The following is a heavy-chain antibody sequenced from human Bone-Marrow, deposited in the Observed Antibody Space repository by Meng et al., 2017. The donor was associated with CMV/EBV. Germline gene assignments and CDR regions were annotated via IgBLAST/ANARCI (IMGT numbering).Heavy chain of an antibody. CDR3: AREPKIGLGSGYYFPYYYYYGMDV. V-gene: IGHV4-61*01. J-gene: IGHJ6*02. Sequence: SETLSLTCTVSGGSVSSGSSYWSWIRQPPGKGLEWIGYIYYSGSTNYNPTLKSRVTISVDTSKNQFSLKLSSVTAADTAVYYCAREPKIGLGSGYYFPYYYYYGMDVWGQGTTVTVSS. D-gene: IGHD3-22*01. CDR1: GGSVSSGSSY. CDR2: IYYSGST.